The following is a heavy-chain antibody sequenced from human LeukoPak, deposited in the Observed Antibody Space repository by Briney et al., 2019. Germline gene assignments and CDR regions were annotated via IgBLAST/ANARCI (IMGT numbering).Heavy chain of an antibody. V-gene: IGHV3-23*01. CDR1: GFTFSNYA. CDR2: ISGSGSNT. Sequence: PGGSLRLSCAASGFTFSNYAMTWVRQAPGKGLEWVSAISGSGSNTYYADSVKGRFTISRDNSKNTLSLQMNSLRAEDTAVYYCAKVPGSYFSDFWGQGTLVIVSS. CDR3: AKVPGSYFSDF. J-gene: IGHJ4*02. D-gene: IGHD1-26*01.